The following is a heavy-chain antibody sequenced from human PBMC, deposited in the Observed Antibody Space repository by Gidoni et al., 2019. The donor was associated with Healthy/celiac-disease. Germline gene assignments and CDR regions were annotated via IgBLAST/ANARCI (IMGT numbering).Heavy chain of an antibody. Sequence: QLQLQESGPGLVKPSETLSLTCTVSGGSIRSSSYYWGWIRQPPGKGLEWIGRIYYSGSTYYNPSLKSRVTISVDTSKNQFSLKLSSVTAADTAVYYCARQLIAVAEGLDWFDPWGQGTLVTVSS. CDR2: IYYSGST. CDR1: GGSIRSSSYY. V-gene: IGHV4-39*01. CDR3: ARQLIAVAEGLDWFDP. D-gene: IGHD6-19*01. J-gene: IGHJ5*02.